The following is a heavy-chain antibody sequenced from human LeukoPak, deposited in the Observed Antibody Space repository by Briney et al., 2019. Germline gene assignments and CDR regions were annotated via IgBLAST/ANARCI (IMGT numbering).Heavy chain of an antibody. V-gene: IGHV3-11*04. Sequence: GGSLRLSCAASGFTLSDYYMSWIRQAPGKGLEWVSYISSSGSTIYYADSVKGRFTISRDNAKNSLYLQMNSLRAEDTAVYYCARDGLYYYDSRSVDYWGQGTLVTVSS. CDR3: ARDGLYYYDSRSVDY. CDR2: ISSSGSTI. CDR1: GFTLSDYY. J-gene: IGHJ4*02. D-gene: IGHD3-22*01.